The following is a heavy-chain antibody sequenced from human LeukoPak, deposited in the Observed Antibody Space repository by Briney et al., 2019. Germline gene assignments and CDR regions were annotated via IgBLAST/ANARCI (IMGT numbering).Heavy chain of an antibody. Sequence: SETLSLTCTVSGGSISSYYWSWIRQPPGNGLEWIGYIYYSGSTNYNPSLKSRVTISVDTSKNQFSLKLSSVTAADTAVYYCARSIGYGSGSYKTFMFDPWGQGTLVTVSS. J-gene: IGHJ5*02. CDR3: ARSIGYGSGSYKTFMFDP. V-gene: IGHV4-59*01. CDR2: IYYSGST. CDR1: GGSISSYY. D-gene: IGHD3-10*01.